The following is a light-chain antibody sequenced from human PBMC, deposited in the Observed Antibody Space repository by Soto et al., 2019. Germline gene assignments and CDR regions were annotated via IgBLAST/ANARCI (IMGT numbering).Light chain of an antibody. CDR2: EVS. CDR3: SSYTSRSTLVV. CDR1: SSDVGGYNY. V-gene: IGLV2-14*01. J-gene: IGLJ2*01. Sequence: QSALTQPASVSGSPGQSITISCTGTSSDVGGYNYVSWYQQHPGKAPKGIIYEVSNRPSGVSNRFSGSKSGNTASLTISGLQAEDEAAYYCSSYTSRSTLVVFVGGTKLTVL.